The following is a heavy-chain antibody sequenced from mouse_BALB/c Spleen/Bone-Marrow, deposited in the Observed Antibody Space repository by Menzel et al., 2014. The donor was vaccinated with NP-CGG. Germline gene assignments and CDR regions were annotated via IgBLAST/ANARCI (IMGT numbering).Heavy chain of an antibody. CDR3: VRGNYGNYVDYFDF. CDR2: INSDGGST. D-gene: IGHD2-1*01. J-gene: IGHJ2*01. V-gene: IGHV5-6-3*01. CDR1: GFTFSNYG. Sequence: EVHLVESGGGLVQPGGSLKLSCAASGFTFSNYGMSWVRQTPDKRLELVATINSDGGSTYYPDSVKGRFTIYRDTAKNTLYLQMSSLKSEETAMYYCVRGNYGNYVDYFDFWGLGTTLTVSS.